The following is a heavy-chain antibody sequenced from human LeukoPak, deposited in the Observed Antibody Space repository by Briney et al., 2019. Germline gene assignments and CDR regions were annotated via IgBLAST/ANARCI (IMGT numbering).Heavy chain of an antibody. D-gene: IGHD3-10*01. Sequence: GASVKVSCKASGYTFTSYYMHWVRQAPGQGLEWMGIINPSGGSTTYAQKFQGRVTMTRDTSTRTVYMELSSLRSEDTAVYYCARDPQGFGTPHFFDYWGQGTLVTVSS. V-gene: IGHV1-46*01. CDR3: ARDPQGFGTPHFFDY. J-gene: IGHJ4*02. CDR2: INPSGGST. CDR1: GYTFTSYY.